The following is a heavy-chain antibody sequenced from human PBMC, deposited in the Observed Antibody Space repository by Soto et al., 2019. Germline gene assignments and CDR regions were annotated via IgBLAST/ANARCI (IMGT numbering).Heavy chain of an antibody. CDR1: GGTFSSYA. D-gene: IGHD3-16*02. Sequence: SVKVSCKASGGTFSSYAISWVRQAPGQGLEWMGGIIPIFGTANYAQKFQGRVTITADESTSTAYMELSSLRSEDTAVYYCAVNDDYVWGSYRYQGFDPWGQGTLVTVSS. CDR3: AVNDDYVWGSYRYQGFDP. V-gene: IGHV1-69*13. J-gene: IGHJ5*02. CDR2: IIPIFGTA.